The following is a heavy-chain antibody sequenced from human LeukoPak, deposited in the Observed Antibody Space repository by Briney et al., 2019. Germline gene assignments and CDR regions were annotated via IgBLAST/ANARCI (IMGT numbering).Heavy chain of an antibody. V-gene: IGHV3-7*01. CDR3: ARGRGSWYGVYFDY. J-gene: IGHJ4*02. Sequence: GGSLRLSCAASGFTFSSYWMSWVRQAPGKGLEWVANIKRDGSEKYYVDSVKGRFTISRDNAKNSLYLQMNSLRTEDTAVYYCARGRGSWYGVYFDYWGQGTLVTVSS. CDR1: GFTFSSYW. CDR2: IKRDGSEK. D-gene: IGHD6-13*01.